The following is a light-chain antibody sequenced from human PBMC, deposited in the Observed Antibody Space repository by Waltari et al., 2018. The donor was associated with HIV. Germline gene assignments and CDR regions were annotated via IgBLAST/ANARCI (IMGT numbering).Light chain of an antibody. CDR3: QSYDITLSASVV. J-gene: IGLJ2*01. CDR1: TSNIGADYD. CDR2: GNK. Sequence: QSVLTQPPSVSGAPGQRVTISCTGSTSNIGADYDVHWYQQIPGTAPKLLISGNKNRPPGVPDRFAASKSVTSASLTITVLQAEDEADYFCQSYDITLSASVVFGGGTKLTVL. V-gene: IGLV1-40*01.